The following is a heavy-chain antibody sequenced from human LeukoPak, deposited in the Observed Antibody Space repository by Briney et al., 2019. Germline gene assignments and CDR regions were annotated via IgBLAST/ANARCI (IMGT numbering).Heavy chain of an antibody. V-gene: IGHV4-39*07. CDR1: GGSISSSSYY. Sequence: SETLSLTCTVSGGSISSSSYYWGWIRQPPGKGLEWIGSIYYSGSTYYNPSLKSRVTISVDTSKNQFSLKLSSVTAADTAVYYCARAAAGTAWGAFDIWGQGTMVTVSS. CDR2: IYYSGST. CDR3: ARAAAGTAWGAFDI. D-gene: IGHD6-13*01. J-gene: IGHJ3*02.